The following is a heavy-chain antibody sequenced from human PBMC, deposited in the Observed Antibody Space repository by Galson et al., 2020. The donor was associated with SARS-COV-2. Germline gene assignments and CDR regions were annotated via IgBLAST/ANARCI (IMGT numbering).Heavy chain of an antibody. CDR2: IYHSGAT. CDR3: ARRYTYGLSPYWYFDL. J-gene: IGHJ2*01. D-gene: IGHD5-18*01. Sequence: SETLSLTCAVSGGSISSGDYSWTWIRQPPGKGLEWIGYIYHSGATYYNPSLKSRLTISVDRSKNQLSLELSSVTAADTAVYYCARRYTYGLSPYWYFDLWGRGTLVTVSS. V-gene: IGHV4-30-2*01. CDR1: GGSISSGDYS.